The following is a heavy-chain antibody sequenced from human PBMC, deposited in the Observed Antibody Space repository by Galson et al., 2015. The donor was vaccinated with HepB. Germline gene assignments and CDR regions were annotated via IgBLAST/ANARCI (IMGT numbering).Heavy chain of an antibody. J-gene: IGHJ6*02. Sequence: SVKVSCKASGYTFTSYYMHWVRQAPGQGLEWMGIINPSGGSTSYAQKFQGRVTMTRDTSTSTVYMELSSLRSEDTAVYYCVREPTTKLGYCSSTSCRYYYYGVDVWGQGTTVTVSS. D-gene: IGHD2-2*01. CDR2: INPSGGST. CDR3: VREPTTKLGYCSSTSCRYYYYGVDV. V-gene: IGHV1-46*01. CDR1: GYTFTSYY.